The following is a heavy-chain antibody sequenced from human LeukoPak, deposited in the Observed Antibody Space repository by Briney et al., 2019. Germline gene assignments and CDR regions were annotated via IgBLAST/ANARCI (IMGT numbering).Heavy chain of an antibody. CDR3: ARAGSGWYAGWFDP. J-gene: IGHJ5*02. CDR2: IKQDGSEK. Sequence: GGSLRLSCAASGFTFSSYWMSGVRQAPGKGLEWVANIKQDGSEKYYVDSVKGRFTISRDNAKNSLYLQMNSLRAEDTAVYYCARAGSGWYAGWFDPWGQGTLVTVSS. CDR1: GFTFSSYW. V-gene: IGHV3-7*01. D-gene: IGHD6-19*01.